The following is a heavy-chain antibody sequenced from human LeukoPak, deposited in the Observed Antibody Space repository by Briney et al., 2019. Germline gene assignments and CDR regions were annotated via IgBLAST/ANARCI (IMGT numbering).Heavy chain of an antibody. J-gene: IGHJ6*02. CDR1: GFTFNNYA. CDR2: ISGSGGTT. Sequence: GGSLRLSCAASGFTFNNYAMNWVRQAPGKGLEWVSVISGSGGTTYYADSVKGRFTISRDSSKNTLYLQMNSLRAEDTAVYYCAKVSGGGLYYDGMDVWGQGTTVSVSS. D-gene: IGHD1-14*01. CDR3: AKVSGGGLYYDGMDV. V-gene: IGHV3-23*01.